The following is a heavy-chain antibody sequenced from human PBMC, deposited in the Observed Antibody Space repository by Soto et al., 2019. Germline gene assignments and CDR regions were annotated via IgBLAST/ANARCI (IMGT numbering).Heavy chain of an antibody. J-gene: IGHJ4*02. D-gene: IGHD6-19*01. CDR2: IWYDGSNK. CDR1: GFTFSSYG. V-gene: IGHV3-33*01. Sequence: PGGSLRLSCAASGFTFSSYGMHWVRQAPGKGLEWVAVIWYDGSNKYYADSVKGRFTISRDNSKNTLYLQMNSLRAEDTAVYYCARDSTVAGSAYYFDYWGQGTLVTVSS. CDR3: ARDSTVAGSAYYFDY.